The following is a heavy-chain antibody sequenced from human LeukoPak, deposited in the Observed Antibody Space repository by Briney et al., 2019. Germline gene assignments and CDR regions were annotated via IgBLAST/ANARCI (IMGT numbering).Heavy chain of an antibody. CDR3: AKWTTMIVVGSYNWFDP. V-gene: IGHV3-23*01. CDR2: ISGSGGST. Sequence: GGSLRLSCAASGISISSYAMSWVRQAPGKGLEWVSAISGSGGSTYYADSVKGRFTISGDNSKNTLYLQMNSLRAEDTAVYYCAKWTTMIVVGSYNWFDPWGQGTLVTVSS. J-gene: IGHJ5*02. D-gene: IGHD3-22*01. CDR1: GISISSYA.